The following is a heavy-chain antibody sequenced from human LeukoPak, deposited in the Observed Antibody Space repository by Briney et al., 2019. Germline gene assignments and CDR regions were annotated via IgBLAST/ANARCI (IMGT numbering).Heavy chain of an antibody. V-gene: IGHV3-7*01. CDR3: ATNGGFYGMDV. CDR2: IKQDGSEK. J-gene: IGHJ6*02. Sequence: GGSLRLSCAASGFTFSSYWMSWVRQAPGKGLEWVANIKQDGSEKYYVDSVKGRFTISRDNAKNSLYLQVNSLRAEDTAVYYCATNGGFYGMDVWGQGTTVTVSS. D-gene: IGHD3-16*01. CDR1: GFTFSSYW.